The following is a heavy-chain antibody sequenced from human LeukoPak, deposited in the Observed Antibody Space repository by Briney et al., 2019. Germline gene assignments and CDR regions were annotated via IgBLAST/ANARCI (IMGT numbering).Heavy chain of an antibody. Sequence: PGGSLRLSCAASGCSFSTYWMYWVRQAPGKGLVWVSRIISDGSSTSYADSVKGRFTISRDNAKNTLYLQMNSLRAEDTAVYYCARGYCSGGSCYYDYWGQGTLVTVSS. V-gene: IGHV3-74*01. CDR1: GCSFSTYW. J-gene: IGHJ4*02. D-gene: IGHD2-15*01. CDR3: ARGYCSGGSCYYDY. CDR2: IISDGSST.